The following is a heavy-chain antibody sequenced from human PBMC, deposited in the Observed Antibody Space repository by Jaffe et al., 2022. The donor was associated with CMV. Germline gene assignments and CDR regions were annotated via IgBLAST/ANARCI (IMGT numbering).Heavy chain of an antibody. D-gene: IGHD4-17*01. J-gene: IGHJ4*02. Sequence: EVQLLESGGGLVQPGGSLRLSCAASGFTFSSFAMSWVRQAPGKGLEWVSAITASGATTYYADSVKGRFTVSRENSDDTLYMHMNNLRAEDTALYYCAKAQTYGVSVDIGSWGQGTLVTVSS. CDR1: GFTFSSFA. CDR2: ITASGATT. CDR3: AKAQTYGVSVDIGS. V-gene: IGHV3-23*01.